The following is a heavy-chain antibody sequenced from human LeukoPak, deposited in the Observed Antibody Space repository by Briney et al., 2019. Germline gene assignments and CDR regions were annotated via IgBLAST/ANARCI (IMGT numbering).Heavy chain of an antibody. J-gene: IGHJ4*02. CDR2: IYHSGST. Sequence: SETLSLTCTVSGYSISSGYYWGWIRQPPGKGLEWIGSIYHSGSTYYNPSLKSRVTISVDTSKNQFSLKLRSVTAADTAVYYCARFGNSGSYFDYWGQGTLVTVSS. CDR3: ARFGNSGSYFDY. V-gene: IGHV4-38-2*02. D-gene: IGHD1-26*01. CDR1: GYSISSGYY.